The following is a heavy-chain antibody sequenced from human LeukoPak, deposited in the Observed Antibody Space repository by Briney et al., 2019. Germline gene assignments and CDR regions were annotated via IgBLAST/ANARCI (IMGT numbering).Heavy chain of an antibody. CDR3: ARGDCSSTSCYTPGYFDL. V-gene: IGHV4-34*01. D-gene: IGHD2-2*02. J-gene: IGHJ2*01. CDR2: INHSGST. CDR1: GGSFSGYY. Sequence: PSETLSLTCAVYGGSFSGYYWSWIRQPPGKGLEWIGEINHSGSTNYNPSLKSRATISVDRSKNQFSLKLSSVTAADTAVYYCARGDCSSTSCYTPGYFDLWGRGTLVTVSS.